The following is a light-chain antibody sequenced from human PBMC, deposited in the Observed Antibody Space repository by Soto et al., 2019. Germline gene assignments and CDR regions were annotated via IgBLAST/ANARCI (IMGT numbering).Light chain of an antibody. V-gene: IGLV1-44*01. J-gene: IGLJ2*01. CDR2: SNN. CDR1: SFNIGSNT. CDR3: AAWDDSLNGLVL. Sequence: QLVLTQPPSASGTPGQSVTISCSGSSFNIGSNTVSWYRQLPGTAPRLLIYSNNQRPSGVPDRFSGSKSGASASLAISGLQSDDEADYYCAAWDDSLNGLVLFGGGTKVTVL.